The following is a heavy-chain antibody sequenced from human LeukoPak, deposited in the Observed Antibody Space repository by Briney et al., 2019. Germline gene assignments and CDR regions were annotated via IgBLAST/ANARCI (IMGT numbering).Heavy chain of an antibody. CDR1: GYIFTSYW. CDR3: ARQAVGATSFDY. CDR2: IDPSDSYT. Sequence: GESLQISCQGSGYIFTSYWISWVRQMPGKGLEWMGRIDPSDSYTNYSPSFQGHVTISADKSISTAYLQWSSLKASDTAMYYCARQAVGATSFDYWGQGTLVTVSS. D-gene: IGHD1-26*01. V-gene: IGHV5-10-1*01. J-gene: IGHJ4*02.